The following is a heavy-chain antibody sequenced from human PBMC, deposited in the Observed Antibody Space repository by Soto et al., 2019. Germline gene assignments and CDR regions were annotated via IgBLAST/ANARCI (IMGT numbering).Heavy chain of an antibody. V-gene: IGHV4-34*01. D-gene: IGHD4-17*01. J-gene: IGHJ6*02. Sequence: ASETLSLTCAVYGGSFSGYYWSWIRQPPGKVLEWIGEINHSGSTNYNPSLKSRVTISVDTSKNQFSLKLSSVTAADTAVYYCARDGLGYGDYVLYYYYGMDVWGQGTTVT. CDR1: GGSFSGYY. CDR2: INHSGST. CDR3: ARDGLGYGDYVLYYYYGMDV.